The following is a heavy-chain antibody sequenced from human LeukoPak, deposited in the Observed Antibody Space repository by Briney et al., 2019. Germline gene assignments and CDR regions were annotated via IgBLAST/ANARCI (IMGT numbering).Heavy chain of an antibody. Sequence: SETLSLTCTVSGGSISSYYWSWIRQPPGKGLEWIGYIYYSGSTNYDPSLKSRVTISVDTSKNQFSLKLSSVTAADTAVYYCARDLGYYYDSSGFGYWGQGTLVTVSS. CDR1: GGSISSYY. CDR3: ARDLGYYYDSSGFGY. J-gene: IGHJ4*02. CDR2: IYYSGST. V-gene: IGHV4-59*01. D-gene: IGHD3-22*01.